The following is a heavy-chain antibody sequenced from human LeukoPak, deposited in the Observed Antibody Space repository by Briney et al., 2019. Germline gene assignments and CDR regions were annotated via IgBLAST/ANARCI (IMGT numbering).Heavy chain of an antibody. CDR2: IKQDGSEK. CDR3: ARDGDYDFWSGYSYYFDY. J-gene: IGHJ4*02. D-gene: IGHD3-3*01. Sequence: GGSLRLSCAASGFTFSTYAMSWVRQAPGKGLEWVANIKQDGSEKYYVDSVKGRFTISRDNAKNSLYLQMNSLRAEDTAVYYCARDGDYDFWSGYSYYFDYWGQGTLVTVSS. V-gene: IGHV3-7*01. CDR1: GFTFSTYA.